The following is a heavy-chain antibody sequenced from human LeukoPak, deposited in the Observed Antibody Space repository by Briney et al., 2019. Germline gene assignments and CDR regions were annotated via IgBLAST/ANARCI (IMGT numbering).Heavy chain of an antibody. CDR1: GFTVSGNY. CDR2: IYTGGST. D-gene: IGHD3-16*01. V-gene: IGHV3-66*01. Sequence: GGSLRLSCAASGFTVSGNYMSWVRQAPGKGLEWVSVIYTGGSTNYADYVKGRFTVSRDNSKNTLYLQMNSLRGEDTAVCYCARGGSYYDYWGQGTLVSVSS. CDR3: ARGGSYYDY. J-gene: IGHJ4*02.